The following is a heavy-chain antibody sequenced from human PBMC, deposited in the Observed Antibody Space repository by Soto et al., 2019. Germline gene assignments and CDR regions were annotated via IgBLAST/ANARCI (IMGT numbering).Heavy chain of an antibody. D-gene: IGHD2-2*01. CDR3: ATAYCSSTSCPLPFDAFDI. J-gene: IGHJ3*02. CDR1: GYTLTELS. Sequence: ASVKVSCKVSGYTLTELSMHWVRQAPGKGLEWMGGFDPEDGETIYAQKFQGRVTMTEDTSTDTAYMELSSLRSEDTAVYYCATAYCSSTSCPLPFDAFDIWGQGTTVTVSS. CDR2: FDPEDGET. V-gene: IGHV1-24*01.